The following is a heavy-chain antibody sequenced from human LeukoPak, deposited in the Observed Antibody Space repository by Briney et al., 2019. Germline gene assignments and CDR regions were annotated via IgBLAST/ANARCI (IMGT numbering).Heavy chain of an antibody. CDR3: ARDDNYYDSSGYYFYHY. CDR1: GGTFSSYA. Sequence: GASVKVSCTASGGTFSSYAISWVRQAPGQGLERMGGIIPIFGTANYAQKLQGRVTMTTDTSTSTAYMELRSLRSDDTAVYYCARDDNYYDSSGYYFYHYWGQGTLVTVSS. D-gene: IGHD3-22*01. CDR2: IIPIFGTA. J-gene: IGHJ4*02. V-gene: IGHV1-69*05.